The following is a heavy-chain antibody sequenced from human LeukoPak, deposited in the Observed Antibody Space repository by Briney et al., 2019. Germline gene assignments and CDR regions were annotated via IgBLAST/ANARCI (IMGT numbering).Heavy chain of an antibody. V-gene: IGHV4-34*01. CDR3: ARVSNYVPVFDY. J-gene: IGHJ4*02. D-gene: IGHD4-11*01. CDR2: INHSGST. Sequence: PSETLSLTCAVYGGSFSGYYWSWIRQPPGKGLEWIGEINHSGSTNYNPSLKSRVTISVDTSKNQFSLKLSSVTAADTAVYYCARVSNYVPVFDYWGQGTLVTVSS. CDR1: GGSFSGYY.